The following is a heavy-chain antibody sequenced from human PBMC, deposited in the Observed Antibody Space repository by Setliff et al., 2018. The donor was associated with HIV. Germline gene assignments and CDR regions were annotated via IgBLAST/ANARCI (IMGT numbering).Heavy chain of an antibody. CDR2: INSDGSTT. J-gene: IGHJ3*02. D-gene: IGHD4-17*01. Sequence: RSLRLSCAASGLTFSRHRMHWVRQAPGKGLVWVSNINSDGSTTAYADPVKGRVTVSRDNAKSTVYLQMNSLRVEDTAVYYCAREDVTTSGLDIWGQGTMVTVSS. CDR1: GLTFSRHR. CDR3: AREDVTTSGLDI. V-gene: IGHV3-74*01.